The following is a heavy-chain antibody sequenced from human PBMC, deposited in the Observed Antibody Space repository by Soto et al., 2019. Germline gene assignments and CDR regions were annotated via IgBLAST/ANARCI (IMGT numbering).Heavy chain of an antibody. J-gene: IGHJ6*02. CDR3: ARHKSLDLYGMDV. CDR1: GYSFTSYW. V-gene: IGHV5-10-1*01. CDR2: IDPSDSYT. D-gene: IGHD1-1*01. Sequence: GESLKISCKGSGYSFTSYWIRCVRQMPGKGLEWMGRIDPSDSYTNYSPSFQGHVTISADKSISTAYLQWSSLKASDTAMYYCARHKSLDLYGMDVWGQGTTVTVSS.